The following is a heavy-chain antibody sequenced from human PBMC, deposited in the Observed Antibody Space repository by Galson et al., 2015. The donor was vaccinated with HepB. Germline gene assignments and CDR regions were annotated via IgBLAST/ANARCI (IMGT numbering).Heavy chain of an antibody. CDR3: ATAIGIVATIGDY. D-gene: IGHD5-12*01. V-gene: IGHV3-30*02. CDR1: GFTFSSYG. J-gene: IGHJ4*02. CDR2: IRYDGSNK. Sequence: SLRPSCAASGFTFSSYGMHWVRQAPGKGLEWVAFIRYDGSNKYYADSVKGRFTISRDNSKNTLYLQMNSLRAEDTAVYYCATAIGIVATIGDYWGQGTLVTVSS.